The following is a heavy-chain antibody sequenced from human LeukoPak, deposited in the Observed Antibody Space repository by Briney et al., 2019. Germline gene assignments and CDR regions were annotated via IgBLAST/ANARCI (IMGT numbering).Heavy chain of an antibody. Sequence: GASVKVSCKASGYTFTSYGISWVRQAPGQGLEWMGWISAYNGNTNYAQKLQGRVTMTTDTSSSTAYMELRSLRSDDTAVYYCARAGGGWAYQPPGWEQQLPTRNWFDPWGQGTLVTVSS. D-gene: IGHD6-13*01. CDR1: GYTFTSYG. CDR3: ARAGGGWAYQPPGWEQQLPTRNWFDP. CDR2: ISAYNGNT. J-gene: IGHJ5*02. V-gene: IGHV1-18*01.